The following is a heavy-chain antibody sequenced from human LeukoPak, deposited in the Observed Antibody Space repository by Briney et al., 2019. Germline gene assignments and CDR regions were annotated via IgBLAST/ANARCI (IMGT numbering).Heavy chain of an antibody. CDR2: IYYSGST. V-gene: IGHV4-59*01. Sequence: SQTLSLTCTVSGGSISSYYWSWIRQPPGKGLEWIAYIYYSGSTNYNPSLKSRVTISVDTSKNQFSLKLSSVTAADTAVYYCARRYGSGSSGTFDYWGQGTLVTVSS. CDR1: GGSISSYY. D-gene: IGHD3-10*01. CDR3: ARRYGSGSSGTFDY. J-gene: IGHJ4*02.